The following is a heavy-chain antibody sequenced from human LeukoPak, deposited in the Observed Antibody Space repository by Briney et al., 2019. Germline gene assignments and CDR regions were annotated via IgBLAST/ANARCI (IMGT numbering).Heavy chain of an antibody. D-gene: IGHD6-19*01. CDR3: AKRLAMTGTYHFDY. V-gene: IGHV3-74*01. CDR1: GLTFSSHW. CDR2: ITNDGSST. Sequence: GGSLRLSCAASGLTFSSHWMYWVRQAPGKGLVWVSRITNDGSSTTYADSVKGRFTISRDNSKNTLYLQMNSLRAEDTAVYYCAKRLAMTGTYHFDYWGQGTLVTVSS. J-gene: IGHJ4*02.